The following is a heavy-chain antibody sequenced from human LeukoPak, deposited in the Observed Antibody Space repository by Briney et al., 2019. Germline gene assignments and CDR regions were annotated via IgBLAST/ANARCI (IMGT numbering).Heavy chain of an antibody. V-gene: IGHV1-69*04. CDR2: IIPILGIA. D-gene: IGHD2-2*01. CDR1: GGTFGSYA. J-gene: IGHJ4*02. Sequence: ASVKVSCKASGGTFGSYAISWVRQAPGQGLEWMGRIIPILGIANYAQKFQGRVTITADKSTSTAYMELSSLRSEDTAVYYCARVAHCSSTSCSDYWGQGTLVTVSS. CDR3: ARVAHCSSTSCSDY.